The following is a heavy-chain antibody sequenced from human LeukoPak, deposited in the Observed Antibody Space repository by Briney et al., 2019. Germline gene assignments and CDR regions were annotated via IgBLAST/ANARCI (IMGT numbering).Heavy chain of an antibody. D-gene: IGHD5-12*01. CDR2: IYYTGST. V-gene: IGHV4-30-4*08. J-gene: IGHJ4*02. CDR1: GGSISSGDYY. Sequence: SETLSLTCTVSGGSISSGDYYWNWIRQPPGKGLEWIGYIYYTGSTYYNPSLKSRVTMSIDTSKNQFSLKLGSVTAADTAVYYCARDSTGYDYFDSWGQGALVTVSS. CDR3: ARDSTGYDYFDS.